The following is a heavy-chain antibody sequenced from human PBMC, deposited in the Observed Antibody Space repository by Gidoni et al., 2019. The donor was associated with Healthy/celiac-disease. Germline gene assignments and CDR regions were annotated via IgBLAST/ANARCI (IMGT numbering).Heavy chain of an antibody. CDR1: GGSISSYY. CDR3: ARDGQSHAFDI. V-gene: IGHV4-59*01. J-gene: IGHJ3*02. Sequence: QVQLQESGPGLVKPSETLSLTCTVSGGSISSYYWSWIRQPPGKGLEWIGYIYYSGSTNYNPSLKSRVTISVDTSKNQFSLKLSSVTAADTAVYYCARDGQSHAFDIWGQGTMVTVSS. CDR2: IYYSGST.